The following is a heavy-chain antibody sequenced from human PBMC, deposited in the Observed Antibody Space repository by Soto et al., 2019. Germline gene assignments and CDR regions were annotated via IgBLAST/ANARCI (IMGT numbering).Heavy chain of an antibody. CDR3: ARDAVEPYCSSTSCNFYYYYGMDV. Sequence: GGSLRLSCAASGFTFSSYWMSWVRQAPGKGLEWVANIKQDGSEKYYVDSVKGRFTISRDNAKNSLYLQMNSLRAEDTAVYYCARDAVEPYCSSTSCNFYYYYGMDVWGQGTTVTVSS. D-gene: IGHD2-2*01. CDR2: IKQDGSEK. J-gene: IGHJ6*02. CDR1: GFTFSSYW. V-gene: IGHV3-7*05.